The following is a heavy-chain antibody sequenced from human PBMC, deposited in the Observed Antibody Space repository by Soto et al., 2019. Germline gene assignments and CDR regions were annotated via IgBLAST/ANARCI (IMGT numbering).Heavy chain of an antibody. D-gene: IGHD3-10*01. Sequence: XSVKVSCKTFGFTFTNYVLGLVRRAPGQRLEWVGWIHAGNGNTESSEKFQCRVTLTTDTSASTAYMELSSLRSEDTALYYCARHVFYNHRNGSPSHFFDFWGQGSLVTVSS. J-gene: IGHJ4*02. V-gene: IGHV1-3*01. CDR2: IHAGNGNT. CDR1: GFTFTNYV. CDR3: ARHVFYNHRNGSPSHFFDF.